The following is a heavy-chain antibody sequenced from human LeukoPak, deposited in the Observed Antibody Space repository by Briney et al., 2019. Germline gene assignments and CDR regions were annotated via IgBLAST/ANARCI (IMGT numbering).Heavy chain of an antibody. V-gene: IGHV1-3*01. CDR2: INAGNGNT. J-gene: IGHJ5*02. D-gene: IGHD1-26*01. CDR1: GYTFTGYA. CDR3: ARDKGELINWFDP. Sequence: GASVKVSCKASGYTFTGYAMHWVRQAPGQRLEWMGWINAGNGNTKYSQKFQGRVTITRDTSASTAYMELSSLRSEDTAVYYCARDKGELINWFDPWGQGTLVTVPS.